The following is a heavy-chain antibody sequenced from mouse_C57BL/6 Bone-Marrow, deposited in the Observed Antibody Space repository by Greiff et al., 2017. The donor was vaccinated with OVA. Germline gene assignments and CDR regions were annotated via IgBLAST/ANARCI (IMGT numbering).Heavy chain of an antibody. CDR3: ARGYYEYDVLYFDV. J-gene: IGHJ1*03. D-gene: IGHD2-4*01. V-gene: IGHV1-80*01. CDR2: IYPGDGDT. Sequence: QVQLQQSGAELVKPGASVKISCKASGYAFSSYWMNWVKQRPGKGLEWIGQIYPGDGDTNYNGKFKGKATLTADKSSSTAYMQLSSVTSEDSAVYFCARGYYEYDVLYFDVWGTGTTVTVSS. CDR1: GYAFSSYW.